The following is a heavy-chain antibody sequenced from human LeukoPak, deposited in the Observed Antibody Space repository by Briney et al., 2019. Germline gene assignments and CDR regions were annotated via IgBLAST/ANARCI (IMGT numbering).Heavy chain of an antibody. CDR2: TYFRSDSYY. J-gene: IGHJ4*02. D-gene: IGHD6-13*01. V-gene: IGHV6-1*01. CDR1: GDSVSSNDAA. Sequence: SQTLSLTCAISGDSVSSNDAAWNWIRQSPSRGLEWLGSTYFRSDSYYDYAVSVKSRITISPDTSKNQFSLRLNSVTPEDTAVYYCARARYTTSWYFFDSWGQGTLVTVSS. CDR3: ARARYTTSWYFFDS.